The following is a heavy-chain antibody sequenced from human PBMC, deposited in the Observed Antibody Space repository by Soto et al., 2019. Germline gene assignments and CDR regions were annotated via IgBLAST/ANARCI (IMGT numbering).Heavy chain of an antibody. CDR3: AHRLSGYNWNGGYFDY. Sequence: QITLKESAPTRVKPTQTLTLTCTFSGFSLTSRPMGVGWISKPPGKALEWLAFIYWDDDKRYSPSLRSRLTITKDTSGNQVFLTMTNMDPVDTATYYCAHRLSGYNWNGGYFDYWGQGALVTVSS. J-gene: IGHJ4*02. V-gene: IGHV2-5*02. CDR1: GFSLTSRPMG. CDR2: IYWDDDK. D-gene: IGHD1-1*01.